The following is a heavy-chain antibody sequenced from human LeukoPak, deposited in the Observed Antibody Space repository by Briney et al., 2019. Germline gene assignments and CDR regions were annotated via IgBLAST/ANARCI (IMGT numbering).Heavy chain of an antibody. CDR3: ARRVGATNFDY. D-gene: IGHD1-26*01. J-gene: IGHJ4*02. CDR1: VGSISSSSYY. V-gene: IGHV4-39*07. CDR2: IYYSGST. Sequence: PSETLSLTCTVSVGSISSSSYYWGWIRQPPGKGLEWIGSIYYSGSTYYNPSLKSRVTISVDTSKNQFSLKLSSVTAADTAVYYCARRVGATNFDYWGQGTLVTVSS.